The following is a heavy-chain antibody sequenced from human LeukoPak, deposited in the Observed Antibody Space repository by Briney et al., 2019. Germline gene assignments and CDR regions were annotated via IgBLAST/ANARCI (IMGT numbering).Heavy chain of an antibody. Sequence: GGSLRLSCAASGFTFSNYPMHWVRQAPGKGLEYVSAISSNGGSTYYENSVKGRFTISRDNSKNTLYLQMGSLRVEDMAVYYCARGYRRAVDTTMADYWGQGTLVTVSS. V-gene: IGHV3-64*01. CDR1: GFTFSNYP. D-gene: IGHD5-18*01. CDR3: ARGYRRAVDTTMADY. CDR2: ISSNGGST. J-gene: IGHJ4*02.